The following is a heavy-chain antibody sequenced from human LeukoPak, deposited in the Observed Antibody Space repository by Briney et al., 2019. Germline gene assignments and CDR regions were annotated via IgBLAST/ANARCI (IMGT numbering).Heavy chain of an antibody. CDR3: AKGYCSGGSCFNFDS. Sequence: PGGSLRLSCAASGFTFSNYGMSWVRQAPGKGLEWVSGIRNSGVDTYYADSVKGRFIIFRDNSKNTLYLQMNSLRAEDTAVYYCAKGYCSGGSCFNFDSWGQGTLVTVSS. J-gene: IGHJ4*02. CDR1: GFTFSNYG. D-gene: IGHD2-15*01. CDR2: IRNSGVDT. V-gene: IGHV3-23*01.